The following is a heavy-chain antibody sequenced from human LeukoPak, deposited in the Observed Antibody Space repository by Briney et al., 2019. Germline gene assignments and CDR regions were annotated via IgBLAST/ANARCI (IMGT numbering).Heavy chain of an antibody. D-gene: IGHD2-2*01. CDR1: GGTFSSHV. CDR2: IIPIFGTT. Sequence: ASVKVSCKASGGTFSSHVISWVRQAPGQGLEWMGGIIPIFGTTKYAQKIQGRVTITTDESTSTAYMELSSLRSEDSAVYYCVRVLYCTSTSCYQYWYYDLWGRGTLVTVSS. J-gene: IGHJ2*01. V-gene: IGHV1-69*05. CDR3: VRVLYCTSTSCYQYWYYDL.